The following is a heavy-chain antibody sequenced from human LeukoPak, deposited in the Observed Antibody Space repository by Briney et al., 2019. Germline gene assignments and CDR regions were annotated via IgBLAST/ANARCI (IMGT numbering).Heavy chain of an antibody. CDR2: IYYSGST. CDR3: ARYSNPLYYYYYMDV. V-gene: IGHV4-59*05. J-gene: IGHJ6*03. Sequence: PSETLSLTCTVSGGSISSYYWSWIRQPPGKGLEWIGSIYYSGSTYYNPSLKSRVTISVDTSKNQFSLKLSSVTAADTAVYYCARYSNPLYYYYYMDVWGKGTTVTVSS. D-gene: IGHD4-11*01. CDR1: GGSISSYY.